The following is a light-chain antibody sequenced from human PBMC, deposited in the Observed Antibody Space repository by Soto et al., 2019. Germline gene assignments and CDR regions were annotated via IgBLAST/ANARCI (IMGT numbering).Light chain of an antibody. CDR2: WAS. V-gene: IGKV4-1*01. CDR1: QSVLYSSNNKNY. Sequence: VMTQSPDSLAVSLGERATINCKSSQSVLYSSNNKNYLAWYQQKPGQPPKLLIYWASTRESGVPDRFSGSGSGTDFTLTISSLQAEDVAVYYCQQYYGTSWTFGQGTKVDIK. J-gene: IGKJ1*01. CDR3: QQYYGTSWT.